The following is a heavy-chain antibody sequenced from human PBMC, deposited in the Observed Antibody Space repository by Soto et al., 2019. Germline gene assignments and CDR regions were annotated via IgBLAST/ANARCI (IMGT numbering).Heavy chain of an antibody. D-gene: IGHD4-17*01. CDR1: GGSISSGGYY. J-gene: IGHJ4*02. CDR2: MHYSGTT. V-gene: IGHV4-31*03. Sequence: QVQLQESGPGLVKPSQTLSLTCSVSGGSISSGGYYWGWIRQHPGKGLEWIGYMHYSGTTYYNPSLKSRVTISGDTSKNQFSLNLSSVTAADTAAFYRARLSTVINYFDYWGQGILVTVSS. CDR3: ARLSTVINYFDY.